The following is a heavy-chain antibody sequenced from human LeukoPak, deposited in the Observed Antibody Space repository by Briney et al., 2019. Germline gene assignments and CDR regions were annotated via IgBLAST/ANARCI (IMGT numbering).Heavy chain of an antibody. CDR3: ARDFGLGYCDSTSCYGWFDP. CDR1: GFTVSSKY. D-gene: IGHD2-2*01. J-gene: IGHJ5*02. CDR2: ISSGNNA. Sequence: GGSLRLSCAASGFTVSSKYMGWARQAPGKGLEWVSIISSGNNAYYVDSVKGRFTISRDNSKNTVYLQMNSLRAEDTAVYYCARDFGLGYCDSTSCYGWFDPWGQGTLVTVSS. V-gene: IGHV3-53*01.